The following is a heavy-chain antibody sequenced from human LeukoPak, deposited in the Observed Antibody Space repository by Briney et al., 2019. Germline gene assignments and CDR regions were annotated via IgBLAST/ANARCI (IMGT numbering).Heavy chain of an antibody. V-gene: IGHV3-48*01. CDR1: GFPFIEYS. CDR2: IGIDSGNT. Sequence: PGGSLRLSCTASGFPFIEYSMNWLRQVPGKGLEWISYIGIDSGNTKYADSVRGRFTISADKAKNSLYLQMNGLRVEDTAVYYCARDHNYAFDNWGQGTLVSVAS. J-gene: IGHJ4*02. CDR3: ARDHNYAFDN. D-gene: IGHD1-1*01.